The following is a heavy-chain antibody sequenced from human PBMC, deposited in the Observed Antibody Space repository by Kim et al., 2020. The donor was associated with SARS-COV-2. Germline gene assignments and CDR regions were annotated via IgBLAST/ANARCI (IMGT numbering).Heavy chain of an antibody. D-gene: IGHD3-3*01. CDR1: GGSISSSSYY. CDR3: AIDEADFWSGHHMDV. Sequence: SETLSLTCTVSGGSISSSSYYWGWIRQPPGKGLEWIGSIYYSGSTYYNPSLKSRVTISVDTSKNQFSLKLSSVTAADTVVYYCAIDEADFWSGHHMDVWGKGTTVTVSS. V-gene: IGHV4-39*01. J-gene: IGHJ6*03. CDR2: IYYSGST.